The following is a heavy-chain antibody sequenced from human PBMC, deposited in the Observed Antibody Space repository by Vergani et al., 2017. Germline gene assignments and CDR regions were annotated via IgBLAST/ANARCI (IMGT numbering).Heavy chain of an antibody. CDR3: VKTTVTTRYYFDY. J-gene: IGHJ4*02. CDR2: ISSNGGST. Sequence: EVQLVESGGGLVKPGGSLRLSCAASGFTFSSYAMHWARQAPGKGLEYVSAISSNGGSTYYADSVKGRFTISRDNSKNTLYLQMSSLRAEDTAVYYCVKTTVTTRYYFDYWGQGTLVTVSS. V-gene: IGHV3-64D*06. CDR1: GFTFSSYA. D-gene: IGHD4-17*01.